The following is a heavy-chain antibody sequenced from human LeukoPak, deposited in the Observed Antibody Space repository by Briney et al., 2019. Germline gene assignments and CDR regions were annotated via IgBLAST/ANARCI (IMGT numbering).Heavy chain of an antibody. Sequence: SETLSLTCAVSGGSISSGGYSWSWIRQPPGKGLEWIGYIYHSGSTYYNPSLKSRVTISVDTSKNQFSLKLSSVTAADTAVYYCASFDSYSSSFFPDWGQGTLVTVSS. CDR1: GGSISSGGYS. V-gene: IGHV4-30-2*01. CDR2: IYHSGST. D-gene: IGHD6-13*01. J-gene: IGHJ4*02. CDR3: ASFDSYSSSFFPD.